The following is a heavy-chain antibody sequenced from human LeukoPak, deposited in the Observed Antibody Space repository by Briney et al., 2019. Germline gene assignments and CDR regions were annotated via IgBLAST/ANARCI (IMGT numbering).Heavy chain of an antibody. CDR3: AVSGSYTVLFDY. D-gene: IGHD1-26*01. J-gene: IGHJ4*02. V-gene: IGHV1-2*02. CDR2: INPNSGNT. Sequence: ASVKVSCKASGYTFTGYYMHWVRQAPGQGLEWMGWINPNSGNTNYAQKFQERVTITRDMSTSTAYMELSSLRSEDTAVYYCAVSGSYTVLFDYWGQGTLVTVSS. CDR1: GYTFTGYY.